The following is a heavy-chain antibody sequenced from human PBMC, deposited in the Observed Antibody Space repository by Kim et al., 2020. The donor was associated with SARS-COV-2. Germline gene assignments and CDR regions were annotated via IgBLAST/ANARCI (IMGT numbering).Heavy chain of an antibody. Sequence: GGSLRLSCAASGFTFSSYAMHWVRQAPGKGLEWVAVISYDGSNKYYADSVKGRFTIPRDNSKNTLYLQMNSLRAEDTAVYYCARGNMGEPHPEMIVEMATISLDYWGQGTLVTVSS. CDR1: GFTFSSYA. V-gene: IGHV3-30-3*01. J-gene: IGHJ4*02. D-gene: IGHD5-12*01. CDR2: ISYDGSNK. CDR3: ARGNMGEPHPEMIVEMATISLDY.